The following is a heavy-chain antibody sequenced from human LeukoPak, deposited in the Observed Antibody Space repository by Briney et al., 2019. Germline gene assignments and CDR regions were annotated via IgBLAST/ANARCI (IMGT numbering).Heavy chain of an antibody. CDR1: GGSISSYY. CDR3: ARHPFDYGHFDY. CDR2: IYYSGST. Sequence: SETLSLTCTVSGGSISSYYWSWIRQPPGKGLEWIGYIYYSGSTNYNPSLKSRVTISVDTSKNQFSLKLSSVTAADTAVYYCARHPFDYGHFDYWGQGTLVTVSS. J-gene: IGHJ4*02. V-gene: IGHV4-59*08. D-gene: IGHD4-17*01.